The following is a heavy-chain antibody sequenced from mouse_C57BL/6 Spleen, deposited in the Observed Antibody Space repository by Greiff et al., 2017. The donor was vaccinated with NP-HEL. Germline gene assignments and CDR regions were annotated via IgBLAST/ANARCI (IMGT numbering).Heavy chain of an antibody. CDR3: AIIYYDYDGAMDY. D-gene: IGHD2-4*01. CDR1: GYSITSGYY. Sequence: EVKLQESGPGLVKPSQSLSLTCSVTGYSITSGYYWNWIRQFPGNKLEWMGYISYDGSNNYNPSLKNRISITRDTSKNQFFLKLNSVTTEDTATYYCAIIYYDYDGAMDYWGQGTSVTVSS. CDR2: ISYDGSN. V-gene: IGHV3-6*01. J-gene: IGHJ4*01.